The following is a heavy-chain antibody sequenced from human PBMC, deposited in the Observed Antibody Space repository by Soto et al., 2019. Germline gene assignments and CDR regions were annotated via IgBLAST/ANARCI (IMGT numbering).Heavy chain of an antibody. CDR1: GGSFSGSY. D-gene: IGHD2-8*02. Sequence: QVQLQQWGVGLLKPSETLSLTCAVYGGSFSGSYWSWIRQPPGKGLEGIGAMNHRGNTDYNPSLKSRVTISVDTSKNQLSLKLHSVTAAASAIYYWAREPGYCTGGSGFGGWLDPGGQGTLVTVSS. J-gene: IGHJ5*02. CDR3: AREPGYCTGGSGFGGWLDP. V-gene: IGHV4-34*01. CDR2: MNHRGNT.